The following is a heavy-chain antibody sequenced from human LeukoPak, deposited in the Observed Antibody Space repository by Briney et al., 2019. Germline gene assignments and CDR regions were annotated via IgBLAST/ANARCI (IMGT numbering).Heavy chain of an antibody. D-gene: IGHD6-19*01. CDR3: ARHGRSLRYSSGWYAPPGWFDP. J-gene: IGHJ5*02. CDR1: GGSISSSSYY. V-gene: IGHV4-39*01. Sequence: SETLSLTCTVSGGSISSSSYYWGWIRQPPGKGLEWIGSIYYSGSTYYNPSLKSRVTISVDTSKNQFSLKLSSVTAADTAVYYCARHGRSLRYSSGWYAPPGWFDPWGQGTLVTVSS. CDR2: IYYSGST.